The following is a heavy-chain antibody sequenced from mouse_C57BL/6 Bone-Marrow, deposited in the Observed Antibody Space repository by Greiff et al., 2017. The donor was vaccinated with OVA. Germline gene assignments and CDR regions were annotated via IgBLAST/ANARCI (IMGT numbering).Heavy chain of an antibody. CDR2: ISSGGDYI. V-gene: IGHV5-9-1*02. CDR1: GFTFSSYA. D-gene: IGHD2-5*01. CDR3: TREDSNYVGFDY. J-gene: IGHJ2*01. Sequence: EVKLMESGEGLVKPGGSLKLSCAASGFTFSSYAMSWVRQTPEKRLEWVAYISSGGDYIYYADTVKGRFTISRDNARNTLYLQMSSLKSEDTAMYYCTREDSNYVGFDYWGQGTTLTVSS.